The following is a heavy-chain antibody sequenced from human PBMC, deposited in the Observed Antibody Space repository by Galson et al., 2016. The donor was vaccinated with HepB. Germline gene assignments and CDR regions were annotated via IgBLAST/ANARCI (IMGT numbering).Heavy chain of an antibody. D-gene: IGHD2/OR15-2a*01. J-gene: IGHJ4*02. CDR1: GFTFSDFA. CDR3: SRGYYYSRSGVDY. V-gene: IGHV3-49*03. CDR2: IRSEIYGGTM. Sequence: SLRLSCAASGFTFSDFAMSWFRQAPGKGLEWVGFIRSEIYGGTMEYASSLKGRFTIPRDDSKGIAYLQMNSLKIEDTAIYYCSRGYYYSRSGVDYWGQGTLVTVSS.